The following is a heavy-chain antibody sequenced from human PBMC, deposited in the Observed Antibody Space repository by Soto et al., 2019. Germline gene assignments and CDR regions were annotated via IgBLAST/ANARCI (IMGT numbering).Heavy chain of an antibody. CDR2: IYYSGST. Sequence: QVQLQESGPGLVKPSETLSLTCTVSGGSISSYYWSWIRQPPGKGLEWIGYIYYSGSTNYNPSLKSRVTISVDTSKNQFSLKLSSVTAADTAVYYCARHARGDFHLHDAFDIWGQGTMVTVSS. J-gene: IGHJ3*02. CDR3: ARHARGDFHLHDAFDI. CDR1: GGSISSYY. D-gene: IGHD4-17*01. V-gene: IGHV4-59*08.